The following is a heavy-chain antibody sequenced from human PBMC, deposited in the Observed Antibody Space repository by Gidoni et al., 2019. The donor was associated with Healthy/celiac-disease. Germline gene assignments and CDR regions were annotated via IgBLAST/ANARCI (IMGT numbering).Heavy chain of an antibody. CDR2: IIPSFGTG. Sequence: QVQLVQSGAEVKKPGSSVEVSCKASGGTLSSYAISWVRQAPGRGLEWMGGIIPSFGTGNYEQKFQGRGTITAGESTSTAYMEQSSRRSEDTAVYYCGAPRMGYSSSSGDYYGMDVWGQGTTVTVSS. J-gene: IGHJ6*02. V-gene: IGHV1-69*01. CDR1: GGTLSSYA. CDR3: GAPRMGYSSSSGDYYGMDV. D-gene: IGHD6-6*01.